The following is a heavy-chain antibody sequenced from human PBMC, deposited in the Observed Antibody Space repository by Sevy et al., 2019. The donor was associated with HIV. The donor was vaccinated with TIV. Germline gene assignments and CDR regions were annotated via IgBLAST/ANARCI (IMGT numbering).Heavy chain of an antibody. J-gene: IGHJ6*02. D-gene: IGHD3-3*01. CDR2: IYSSGTA. CDR1: GGSINNYW. Sequence: SETLSLTCTVSGGSINNYWWGWIRQPAGKGLEWIGRIYSSGTADYNPSLKSRVTMSVDTARNQFSLKMSSVTAADPAVYFCARDDQDSWSGYYKVQYQYIMDVWGQGTTVTVSS. CDR3: ARDDQDSWSGYYKVQYQYIMDV. V-gene: IGHV4-4*07.